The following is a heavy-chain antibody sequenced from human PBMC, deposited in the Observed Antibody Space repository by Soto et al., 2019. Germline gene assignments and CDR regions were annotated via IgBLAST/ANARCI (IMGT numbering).Heavy chain of an antibody. CDR1: GYTFTSYY. J-gene: IGHJ3*02. CDR2: INPSGGST. Sequence: ASVKVSCKASGYTFTSYYMHWVRQAPGQGLEWMGIINPSGGSTSYAQKFQGRVTMTRDTSTSTVYMELSSLRSEDTAVYYCARGGEVLRFLEWSQAGAFDIWGQGTMVTV. V-gene: IGHV1-46*01. D-gene: IGHD3-3*01. CDR3: ARGGEVLRFLEWSQAGAFDI.